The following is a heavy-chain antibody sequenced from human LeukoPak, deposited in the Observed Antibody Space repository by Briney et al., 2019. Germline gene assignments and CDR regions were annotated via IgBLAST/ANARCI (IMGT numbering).Heavy chain of an antibody. V-gene: IGHV3-21*01. CDR1: GFSISSNS. Sequence: GRSLRLSCAASGFSISSNSMHWVRQAPGKGLEWVSSISSSTIYTYYADSVKGRFTISRDKAKNSLYLQMNSLRAEDTAVYYCTRDRGYPGYWGQGTLVTVSS. CDR2: ISSSTIYT. J-gene: IGHJ4*02. D-gene: IGHD6-25*01. CDR3: TRDRGYPGY.